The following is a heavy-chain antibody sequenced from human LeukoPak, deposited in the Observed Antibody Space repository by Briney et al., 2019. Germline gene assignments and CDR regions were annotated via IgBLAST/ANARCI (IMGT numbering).Heavy chain of an antibody. CDR3: ARDPSMVRGVTDAFDI. V-gene: IGHV3-21*01. CDR2: ISSSSSYI. Sequence: PGGSLRLSCAASGFTFSSYSMNWVRQAPGKGLEWVSFISSSSSYIYYADSVKGRFTISRDNAKNSLYLQMNSLRAEDTAVYYCARDPSMVRGVTDAFDIWGQGTMVTVSS. CDR1: GFTFSSYS. J-gene: IGHJ3*02. D-gene: IGHD3-10*01.